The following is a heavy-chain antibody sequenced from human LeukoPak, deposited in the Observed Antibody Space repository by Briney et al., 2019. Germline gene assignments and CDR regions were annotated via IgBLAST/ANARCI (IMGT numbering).Heavy chain of an antibody. CDR3: ARDRRTRYDSSGYYSFGY. CDR1: GFTVSSNY. J-gene: IGHJ4*02. D-gene: IGHD3-22*01. CDR2: LYSGGST. Sequence: PGGSLRLSCAASGFTVSSNYMSWVRRAPGKGLEWVSVLYSGGSTYYADSVKGRFTISRDNSKNTLYLQMNSLRAGDTAVYYCARDRRTRYDSSGYYSFGYWGQGTLVTVSS. V-gene: IGHV3-53*01.